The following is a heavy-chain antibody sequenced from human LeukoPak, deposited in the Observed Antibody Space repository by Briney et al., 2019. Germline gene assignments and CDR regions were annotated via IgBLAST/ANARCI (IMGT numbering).Heavy chain of an antibody. J-gene: IGHJ4*02. D-gene: IGHD2-15*01. CDR3: ARVRGYCSGGSCYYPFDY. CDR2: ISAYNGNT. CDR1: GYTFTSYG. Sequence: ASVKVSCKASGYTFTSYGISWVRQAPGQGLEWMGWISAYNGNTNYAQKLQGRVTMTTDTSTSTAYMELRSLTSDDTAVYYCARVRGYCSGGSCYYPFDYWGQGTLVTVSS. V-gene: IGHV1-18*01.